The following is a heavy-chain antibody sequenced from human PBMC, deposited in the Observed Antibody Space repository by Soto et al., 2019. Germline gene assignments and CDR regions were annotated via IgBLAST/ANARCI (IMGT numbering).Heavy chain of an antibody. J-gene: IGHJ6*02. CDR2: IKQDGSKR. Sequence: PGGSLRLSCVASGFTFSSYWMSWVRQAPGKGLEWVANIKQDGSKRYYVDSVKGRFTISRDNAKNSLYLQMNSLRAEDTAVYYCARDRYSYYDFWSGSLPYYYYGMDVWGQGTTVTVSS. CDR3: ARDRYSYYDFWSGSLPYYYYGMDV. V-gene: IGHV3-7*01. D-gene: IGHD3-3*01. CDR1: GFTFSSYW.